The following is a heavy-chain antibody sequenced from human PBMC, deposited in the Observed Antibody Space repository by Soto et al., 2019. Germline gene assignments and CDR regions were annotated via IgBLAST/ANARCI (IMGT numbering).Heavy chain of an antibody. CDR2: ISAYNGNT. CDR3: ASRSSSSWYEAFDI. J-gene: IGHJ3*02. D-gene: IGHD6-13*01. V-gene: IGHV1-18*04. CDR1: GYTFTSYG. Sequence: GASVMVSCKASGYTFTSYGISWVRQAPGQGLEWMGWISAYNGNTNYAQKLQGRVTMTIDTSTSTAYMELRSLRSDDTAVYYCASRSSSSWYEAFDIWGQGTMVTVSS.